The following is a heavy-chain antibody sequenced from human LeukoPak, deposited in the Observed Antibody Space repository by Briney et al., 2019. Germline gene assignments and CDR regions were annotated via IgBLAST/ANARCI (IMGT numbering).Heavy chain of an antibody. CDR2: IFPGNSHT. J-gene: IGHJ4*02. CDR1: GYSSASCW. Sequence: GESLMISCEGSGYSSASCWIGWGRQMPGKGLGWMGTIFPGNSHTRYSPSFQGQVTISADKSISPPYLQWSILKASDTAMYYCARPYCSGGSCYVDYWGQGTLVTVSP. CDR3: ARPYCSGGSCYVDY. D-gene: IGHD2-15*01. V-gene: IGHV5-51*01.